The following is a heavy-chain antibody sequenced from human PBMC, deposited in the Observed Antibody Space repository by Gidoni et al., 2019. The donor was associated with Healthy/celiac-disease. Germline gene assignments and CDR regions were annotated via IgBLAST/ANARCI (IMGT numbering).Heavy chain of an antibody. CDR3: AKDRGSGWPLDY. D-gene: IGHD6-19*01. Sequence: QVQLVESGGGVVQPGRSLRLACAASGFTFSSYGMHWVRQAPGKGLEWVAVISYDGSNKYYADSVKGRFTISRDNSKNTLYLQMNSLRAEDTAVYYCAKDRGSGWPLDYWGQGTLVTVSS. J-gene: IGHJ4*02. CDR2: ISYDGSNK. CDR1: GFTFSSYG. V-gene: IGHV3-30*18.